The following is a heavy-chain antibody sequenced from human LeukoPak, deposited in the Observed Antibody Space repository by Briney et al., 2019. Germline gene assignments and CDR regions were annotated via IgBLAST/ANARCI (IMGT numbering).Heavy chain of an antibody. CDR3: ASTEWNYAR. D-gene: IGHD1-7*01. V-gene: IGHV4-59*08. CDR1: GASISSYY. J-gene: IGHJ4*02. Sequence: SETLSLTCTVSGASISSYYWSWMRQSPGKGLEWIGYIHYSGSTNYNPSLKSRVTISLDTSKNQFSLQLSSVTAADTAVYYCASTEWNYARWGQGILVTVSS. CDR2: IHYSGST.